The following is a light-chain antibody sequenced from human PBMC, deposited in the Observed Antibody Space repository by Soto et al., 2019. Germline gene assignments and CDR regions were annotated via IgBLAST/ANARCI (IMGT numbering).Light chain of an antibody. J-gene: IGKJ5*01. CDR3: QQRRSWPIT. V-gene: IGKV3-11*01. CDR2: DAS. Sequence: EIVLTQSPATLSLSPGERATLSCWASQSLINYLAWYQQKPGQAPRLLIYDASNRATGIPARFSGSGSGTDFTLTISSLEPEDFAVYYCQQRRSWPITFGQGTRLDIK. CDR1: QSLINY.